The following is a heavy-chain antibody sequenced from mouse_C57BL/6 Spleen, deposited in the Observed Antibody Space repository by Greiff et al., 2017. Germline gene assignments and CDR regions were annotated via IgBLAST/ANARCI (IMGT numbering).Heavy chain of an antibody. CDR3: ARQGNYGNYVGYFDY. J-gene: IGHJ2*01. V-gene: IGHV1-47*01. Sequence: QVQLQQSGAELVKPGASVKMSCKASGYTFTTYPIEWMKQNHGKSLEWIGNFHPYNDDTKYNEKFKGKATLTVEKSSSTVYLELIRLTSDDSAVYYCARQGNYGNYVGYFDYWGQVTTLTVSS. CDR1: GYTFTTYP. CDR2: FHPYNDDT. D-gene: IGHD2-1*01.